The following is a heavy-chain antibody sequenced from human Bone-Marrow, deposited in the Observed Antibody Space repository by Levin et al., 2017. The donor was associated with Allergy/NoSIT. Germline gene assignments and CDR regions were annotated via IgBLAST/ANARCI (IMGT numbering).Heavy chain of an antibody. V-gene: IGHV3-7*02. D-gene: IGHD3-10*01. J-gene: IGHJ4*02. CDR3: GIMVRRDPIDY. CDR2: IKEDGSEK. Sequence: SCAASGFTFSTYWMSWVRQAPGKGLEWVANIKEDGSEKYYVDSVKGRFTISRDNAKNSLYLQINSLRAEDTAIYYCGIMVRRDPIDYWGQGTLVTVSS. CDR1: GFTFSTYW.